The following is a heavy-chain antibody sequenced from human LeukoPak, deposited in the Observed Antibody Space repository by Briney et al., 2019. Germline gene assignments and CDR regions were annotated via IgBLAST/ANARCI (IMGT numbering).Heavy chain of an antibody. J-gene: IGHJ3*02. D-gene: IGHD2-8*01. Sequence: GGSLKISLKGSGYKLNNYWIGWVRQMPGESLGWVGVIYPGDSDTRYSPSFQGQVTISADKSISTAYLQWSSLKASDTAMYYCARHDPYCTNGVCYRLGAFDIWGQGTMVTVSS. CDR2: IYPGDSDT. CDR3: ARHDPYCTNGVCYRLGAFDI. V-gene: IGHV5-51*01. CDR1: GYKLNNYW.